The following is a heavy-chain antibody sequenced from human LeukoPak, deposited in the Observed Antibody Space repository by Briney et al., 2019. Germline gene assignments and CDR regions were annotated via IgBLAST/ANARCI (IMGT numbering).Heavy chain of an antibody. CDR3: AKSLRPGVVTVYYYGMDV. D-gene: IGHD2-21*02. CDR1: GFTFSSYA. CDR2: ISYDGSNK. J-gene: IGHJ6*02. Sequence: PGRSLRLSCAASGFTFSSYAMHWVRQAPGKGLEWVAVISYDGSNKYYADSVKGRFTISRDNSKNTLYLQMNSLRAEDTAVYYCAKSLRPGVVTVYYYGMDVWGQGTTVTVSS. V-gene: IGHV3-30*04.